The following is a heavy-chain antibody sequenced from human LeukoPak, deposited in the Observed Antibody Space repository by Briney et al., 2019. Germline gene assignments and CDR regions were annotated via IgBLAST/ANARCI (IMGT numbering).Heavy chain of an antibody. CDR1: GFTFSSYG. CDR3: ARGMSTNEQQLTY. CDR2: ISYDGSNK. J-gene: IGHJ4*02. Sequence: PGRTLRLSCAASGFTFSSYGMHWVRQAPGKGLEWVAVISYDGSNKYYADSVKGRFTISRDNSKNTLYLQMNSLRAEDTAVYYCARGMSTNEQQLTYWGQGTLVTVSS. V-gene: IGHV3-30*03. D-gene: IGHD6-13*01.